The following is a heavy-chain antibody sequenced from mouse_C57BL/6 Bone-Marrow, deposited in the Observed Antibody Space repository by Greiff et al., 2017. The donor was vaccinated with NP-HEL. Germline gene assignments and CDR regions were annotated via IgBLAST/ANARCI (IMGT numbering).Heavy chain of an antibody. CDR2: ISSGGSYT. CDR1: GFTFSSYG. V-gene: IGHV5-6*02. Sequence: EVMLVESGGDLVKPGGSLKLSCAASGFTFSSYGMSWVRQTPDKRLEWVATISSGGSYTYYPDSVKGRFTISRDNAKNTLYLQMSSLKSEDTAMYYCAAERVTKGYAMDYWGQGTSVTVSS. J-gene: IGHJ4*01. CDR3: AAERVTKGYAMDY. D-gene: IGHD2-2*01.